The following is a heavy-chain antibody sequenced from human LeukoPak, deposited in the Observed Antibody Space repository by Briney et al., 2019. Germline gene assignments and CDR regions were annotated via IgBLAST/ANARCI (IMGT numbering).Heavy chain of an antibody. Sequence: SEGSLRLSCAASGFTFSSYAMSWVRQAPGKGLEWVSAISGSGGSTYYADSVKGRFTISRDNSKNTLYPQMNSLGAEDTAVYYCEAGRYFDWFGDWGQGTLVTVSS. CDR2: ISGSGGST. CDR1: GFTFSSYA. J-gene: IGHJ4*02. V-gene: IGHV3-23*01. CDR3: EAGRYFDWFGD. D-gene: IGHD3-9*01.